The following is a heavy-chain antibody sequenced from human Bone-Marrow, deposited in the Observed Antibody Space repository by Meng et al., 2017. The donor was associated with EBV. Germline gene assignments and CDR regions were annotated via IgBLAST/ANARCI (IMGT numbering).Heavy chain of an antibody. J-gene: IGHJ4*02. CDR1: GGSISGSSYY. D-gene: IGHD4-23*01. CDR3: ARAVYGGNSIDY. CDR2: IYYSGST. V-gene: IGHV4-39*07. Sequence: LPLLESGTGLVNTWEHLSLTCTVSGGSISGSSYYWGWIRQPPGKGLEWIGSIYYSGSTYYNPSLKSRVTISVDTSKNQFSLKLSSVTAADTAVYYCARAVYGGNSIDYWGQGTLVTVSS.